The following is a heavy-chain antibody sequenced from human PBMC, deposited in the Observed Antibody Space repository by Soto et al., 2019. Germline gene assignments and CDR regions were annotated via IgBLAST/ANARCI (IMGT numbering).Heavy chain of an antibody. D-gene: IGHD3-22*01. CDR3: TGYSYDSSAYPY. CDR2: IYYSGST. CDR1: GDSITSGDNY. V-gene: IGHV4-31*03. Sequence: SETLSLTCTVSGDSITSGDNYWSWIRQHPGKGLEWIGYIYYSGSTYYNPSLKSRVTISVDTSKNQFSLKLSSVTAADTAVYYCTGYSYDSSAYPYWGQGALVTVS. J-gene: IGHJ4*02.